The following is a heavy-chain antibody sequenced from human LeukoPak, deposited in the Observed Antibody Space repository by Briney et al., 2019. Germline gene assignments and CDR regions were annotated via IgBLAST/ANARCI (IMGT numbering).Heavy chain of an antibody. D-gene: IGHD3/OR15-3a*01. CDR3: VRDFRFLDDY. J-gene: IGHJ4*02. V-gene: IGHV3-21*01. CDR2: ISSSSSYI. Sequence: GGSLRLSCAASGFTFSSYSMKWVRQAPGKGLEWVSFISSSSSYIYYADSVKGRFTISRDNAKNSLYLQMNSLRAEDTAVYYCVRDFRFLDDYWGQGTLVTVSS. CDR1: GFTFSSYS.